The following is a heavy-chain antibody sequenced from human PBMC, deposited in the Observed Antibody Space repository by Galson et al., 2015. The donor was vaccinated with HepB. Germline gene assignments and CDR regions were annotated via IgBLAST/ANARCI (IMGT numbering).Heavy chain of an antibody. CDR3: ARGGVFRGYCSSTSCSLHDAFDV. CDR2: INPNSGGT. J-gene: IGHJ3*01. Sequence: SVKVSCKASGYTFTGYYMHWVRQAPGQGLEWMGWINPNSGGTNYAQKFQGRVTMTRDTSISTAYMELSRLRSDDTAVYYCARGGVFRGYCSSTSCSLHDAFDVWGQGTMVTVSS. V-gene: IGHV1-2*02. D-gene: IGHD2-2*01. CDR1: GYTFTGYY.